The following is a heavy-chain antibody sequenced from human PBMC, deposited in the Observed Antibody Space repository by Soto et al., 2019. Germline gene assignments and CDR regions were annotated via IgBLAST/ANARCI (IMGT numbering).Heavy chain of an antibody. D-gene: IGHD5-18*01. J-gene: IGHJ4*01. Sequence: QVQLQESGPGLVKPSQTLPLTCTVSGGSISNGAYYWSWIRHHPGKGLEWIGYIYHRGSTYYTPSLMSRVTISVDTAKNQCSLKLSSVTAADTAVYYCARFTDTAMATFDYWGHGTLVTVSS. V-gene: IGHV4-31*03. CDR3: ARFTDTAMATFDY. CDR1: GGSISNGAYY. CDR2: IYHRGST.